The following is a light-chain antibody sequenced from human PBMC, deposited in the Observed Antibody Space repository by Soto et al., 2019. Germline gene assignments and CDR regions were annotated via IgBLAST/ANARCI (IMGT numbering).Light chain of an antibody. V-gene: IGKV3-11*01. CDR2: GAF. CDR3: QQRNIWPPVT. CDR1: PSVTNY. J-gene: IGKJ5*01. Sequence: EIVLTQSPATLSLSPGERATLSCRASPSVTNYLAWYQQKPGQPPRLLIYGAFNRDAGIPARLSGSGSGTDFTLTISSLEPEDSAVYYCQQRNIWPPVTFGQGTRLEIK.